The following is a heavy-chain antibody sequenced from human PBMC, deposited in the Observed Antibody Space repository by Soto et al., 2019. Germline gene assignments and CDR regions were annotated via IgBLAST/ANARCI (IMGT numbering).Heavy chain of an antibody. Sequence: QVQLQESGPGLVKPSETLSLTCTVSGGSSSSYYWSWIRQPPGKGLEWIGYIYYSGSTNYNPSLKSRVTITVDTSKNQYSLKLSYVAAADTAVYDGARRGEQWLPFDYWGQGTLVTVSS. CDR1: GGSSSSYY. CDR3: ARRGEQWLPFDY. V-gene: IGHV4-59*01. J-gene: IGHJ4*02. D-gene: IGHD6-19*01. CDR2: IYYSGST.